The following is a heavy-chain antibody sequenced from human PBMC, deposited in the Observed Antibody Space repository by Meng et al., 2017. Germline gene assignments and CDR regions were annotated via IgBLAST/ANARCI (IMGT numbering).Heavy chain of an antibody. V-gene: IGHV4-34*01. CDR1: GGSFSGYY. CDR3: AREVVAALDY. Sequence: QVQSTQWGAVRLKPAETLSLTCAVYGGSFSGYYWSWIRQPPGKGLEWIGEINHSGSTNYNPSLKSRVTISVDTSKNQFSLKLSSVTAADTAVYYCAREVVAALDYWGQGTLVTVSS. CDR2: INHSGST. J-gene: IGHJ4*02. D-gene: IGHD2-15*01.